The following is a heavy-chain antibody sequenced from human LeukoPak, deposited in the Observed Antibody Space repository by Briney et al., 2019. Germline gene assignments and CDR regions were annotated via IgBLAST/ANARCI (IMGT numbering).Heavy chain of an antibody. D-gene: IGHD2-2*01. CDR1: GYTFSSFD. Sequence: ASVKVSCKASGYTFSSFDINWVRQAPGQGLEWMGWMNPNSGNSGFAQKFQGRVIMTRNTSIATAYMELRSLRSDDTAVYYCAREHPYCSSTSCYGYWGQGTLVTVSS. CDR3: AREHPYCSSTSCYGY. J-gene: IGHJ4*02. CDR2: MNPNSGNS. V-gene: IGHV1-8*01.